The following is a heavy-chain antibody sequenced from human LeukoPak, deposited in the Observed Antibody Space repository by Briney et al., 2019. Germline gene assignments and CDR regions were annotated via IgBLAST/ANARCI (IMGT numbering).Heavy chain of an antibody. J-gene: IGHJ4*02. Sequence: SQTLSLTCTVSGGSISSGGYYWSWIRQHPGKGLEWIGYIYYSGSAYYNPSLKSRVTISVDTSKNQFSLKLNSVTAADTAVYYCARALVVVAAKVLFDYWGQGTLVTVSS. CDR1: GGSISSGGYY. D-gene: IGHD2-15*01. V-gene: IGHV4-31*03. CDR3: ARALVVVAAKVLFDY. CDR2: IYYSGSA.